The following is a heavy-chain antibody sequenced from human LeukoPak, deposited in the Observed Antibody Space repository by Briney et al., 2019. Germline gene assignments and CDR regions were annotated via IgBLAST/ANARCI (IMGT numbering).Heavy chain of an antibody. V-gene: IGHV3-49*03. Sequence: GGSLRLSCTVSGFTFAGDGWGWFRQAPGRGLEWISFIRKKAYRETTDYAASVRGRFTISRDDANSIAYLQMNSLKTEDTALYKCARGLHGYGDSNYYFDQWGQGTLVAVSS. CDR3: ARGLHGYGDSNYYFDQ. J-gene: IGHJ4*02. CDR2: IRKKAYRETT. D-gene: IGHD4-17*01. CDR1: GFTFAGDG.